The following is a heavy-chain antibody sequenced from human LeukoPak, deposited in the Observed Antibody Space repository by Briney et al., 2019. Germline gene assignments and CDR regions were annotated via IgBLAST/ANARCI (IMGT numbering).Heavy chain of an antibody. CDR3: AKDSFWSGYFRDFDY. V-gene: IGHV3-23*01. J-gene: IGHJ4*02. CDR1: GFTFSSYA. D-gene: IGHD3-3*01. CDR2: ISGSGGST. Sequence: GGSLRLSCAASGFTFSSYAMSWVRQAPGKGLEWVSAISGSGGSTYYADSVKGRFTISSDNSKNTLYLQMNSLRAEDTAVYYRAKDSFWSGYFRDFDYWGQGILVTVSS.